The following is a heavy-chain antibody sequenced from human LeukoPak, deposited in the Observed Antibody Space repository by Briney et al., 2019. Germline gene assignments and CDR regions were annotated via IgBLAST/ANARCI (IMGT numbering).Heavy chain of an antibody. V-gene: IGHV4-34*01. D-gene: IGHD3-10*01. CDR3: VRGFSGVVGDH. CDR1: SVTFSGYY. J-gene: IGHJ4*02. CDR2: IKDGGIT. Sequence: PSETLSLTCAVYSVTFSGYYWSWIRLTPGKGLEWIGKIKDGGITNYTPSLRSRVTISKDTSNNQMSLNLHSATAADTAVYCCVRGFSGVVGDHWGQGTLVTVSS.